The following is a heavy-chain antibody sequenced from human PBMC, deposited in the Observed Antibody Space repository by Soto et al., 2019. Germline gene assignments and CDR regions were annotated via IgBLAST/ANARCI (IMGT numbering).Heavy chain of an antibody. CDR1: GFTFSSYA. D-gene: IGHD6-13*01. V-gene: IGHV3-23*01. J-gene: IGHJ6*02. Sequence: GGSLRLSCAASGFTFSSYAMSWVRQAPGKGLERVFVFIGIGVITFYADSVKGRFTISRDNSKNTLYLQLNSLRAEDTAVYYCAKEEYSSSWYYYYYYGMDVWGQGTTVTVSS. CDR3: AKEEYSSSWYYYYYYGMDV. CDR2: FIGIGVIT.